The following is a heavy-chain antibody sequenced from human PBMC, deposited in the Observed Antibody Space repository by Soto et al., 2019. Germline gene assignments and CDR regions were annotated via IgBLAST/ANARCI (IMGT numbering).Heavy chain of an antibody. CDR1: GGSVSSANYY. Sequence: PSETLSLTCTVSGGSVSSANYYWSWLRQPPGKGLEWIGSIYYSGSISYNPSLQSRVAISVDTSKNQFSLKLKSVTAADTAIYYCARRTVNIRTFYSGLKTHCFDYWGQGAPVTVSS. D-gene: IGHD6-19*01. CDR3: ARRTVNIRTFYSGLKTHCFDY. V-gene: IGHV4-39*01. J-gene: IGHJ4*02. CDR2: IYYSGSI.